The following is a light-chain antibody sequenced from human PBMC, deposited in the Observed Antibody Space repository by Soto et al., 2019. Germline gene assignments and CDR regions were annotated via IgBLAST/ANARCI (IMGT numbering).Light chain of an antibody. Sequence: DIQMTQSPSSLSASVGDRVTITCRASQSISSYLNWYQQKPGKAPKLLIYAASSLQSGVPSRFSGSGSGTDFTLTISSLQPEDFATYYYQQSCSTLLTFGGGTKVEIK. CDR1: QSISSY. V-gene: IGKV1-39*01. CDR3: QQSCSTLLT. J-gene: IGKJ4*01. CDR2: AAS.